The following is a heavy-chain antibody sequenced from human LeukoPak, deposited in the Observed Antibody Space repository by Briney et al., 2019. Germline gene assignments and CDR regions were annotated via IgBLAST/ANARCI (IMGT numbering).Heavy chain of an antibody. CDR3: VRVRSSYNFDY. J-gene: IGHJ4*02. CDR2: INPSSGGT. V-gene: IGHV1-2*02. CDR1: GYTFTGYY. Sequence: ASVKVSCKASGYTFTGYYMHWVRQAPGQGLEWMGWINPSSGGTNYPQKFQGRVTMTRDTSISTAYMELNRLRSDDTAFYYCVRVRSSYNFDYWGQGTLVTVSS. D-gene: IGHD1-1*01.